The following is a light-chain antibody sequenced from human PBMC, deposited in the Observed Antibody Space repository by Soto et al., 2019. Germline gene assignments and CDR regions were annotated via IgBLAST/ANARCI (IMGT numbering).Light chain of an antibody. J-gene: IGLJ1*01. Sequence: QSALTQPASVSGSPGQSITISCIGTSGDIGAYNYVSWYQQHPGKVPKLMIYEVTNRPSGLSNRFSGSKSGNTASLTISGLQAEDEADYFCSSYTSTSTLYVFGTGTKVTVL. V-gene: IGLV2-14*01. CDR2: EVT. CDR3: SSYTSTSTLYV. CDR1: SGDIGAYNY.